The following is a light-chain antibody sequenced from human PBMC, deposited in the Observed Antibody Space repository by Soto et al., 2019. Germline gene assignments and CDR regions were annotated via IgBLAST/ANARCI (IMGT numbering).Light chain of an antibody. J-gene: IGKJ1*01. CDR1: QSVSSSY. Sequence: EIVLTQSPGTLSLSPGERATLSCRASQSVSSSYLAWYQQKPGQAPRLLIYGASSRDTGIPDRFSGSGSGTDFTLTISRLEAEDFALYYCQQSGSSLWTFGQGTKVEIK. CDR2: GAS. V-gene: IGKV3-20*01. CDR3: QQSGSSLWT.